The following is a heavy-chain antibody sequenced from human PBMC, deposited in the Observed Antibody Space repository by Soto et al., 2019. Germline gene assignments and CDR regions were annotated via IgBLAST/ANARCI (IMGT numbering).Heavy chain of an antibody. CDR2: ISAYNGNT. Sequence: IVSCKASGYTFTSYGISWVRQAPGQGLEWMGWISAYNGNTNYAQKLQGRVTMTTDTSTSTAYMELRSLRSDDTAVYYCARVPSAVTWAFDIWGQGTMVTVSS. J-gene: IGHJ3*02. V-gene: IGHV1-18*01. CDR3: ARVPSAVTWAFDI. CDR1: GYTFTSYG. D-gene: IGHD6-19*01.